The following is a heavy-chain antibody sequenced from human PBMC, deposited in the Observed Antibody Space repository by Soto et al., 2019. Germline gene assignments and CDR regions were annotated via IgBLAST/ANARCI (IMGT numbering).Heavy chain of an antibody. Sequence: EVQLVESGGGLVQPGGSLRLSCAASGFIFSNHWMSWVRQAPGKGLEWVASIQPDGSEKYYVDSMKGRFTISRDNAKNSLYLQMNILRVEDTAMYYCADPTDLDYWGQGTLVTVSS. J-gene: IGHJ4*02. CDR3: ADPTDLDY. CDR1: GFIFSNHW. CDR2: IQPDGSEK. D-gene: IGHD4-4*01. V-gene: IGHV3-7*01.